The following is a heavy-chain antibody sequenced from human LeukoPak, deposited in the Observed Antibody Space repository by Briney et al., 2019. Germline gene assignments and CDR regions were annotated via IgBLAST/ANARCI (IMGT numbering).Heavy chain of an antibody. CDR2: MNPSGNT. J-gene: IGHJ6*03. CDR3: ARGRQDVTMIVVVMTAVSYYLDV. V-gene: IGHV4-34*01. CDR1: GGSFSGYY. Sequence: PSETLSLTCAVDGGSFSGYYWTWIRQTPEKGLEWIGVMNPSGNTNYNPSLKSRVTISVDTSKNQFSLELSSVTAADTAVYYCARGRQDVTMIVVVMTAVSYYLDVWGKGTTVTVS. D-gene: IGHD3-22*01.